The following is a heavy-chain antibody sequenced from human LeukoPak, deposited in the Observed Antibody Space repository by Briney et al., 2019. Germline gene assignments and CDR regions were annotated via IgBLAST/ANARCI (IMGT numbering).Heavy chain of an antibody. CDR1: GFTFSSYS. D-gene: IGHD2-2*01. J-gene: IGHJ4*02. V-gene: IGHV3-21*01. CDR3: ARHTELLGYCSSTSCYPAEYYFDY. Sequence: GGSLRLSCAASGFTFSSYSMNWVRQAPGKGLEWVSSISSSSSYIYYADSVKGRFTISRDNAKNSLYLQMNSLRAEDTAVYYCARHTELLGYCSSTSCYPAEYYFDYWGQGTLVTVSS. CDR2: ISSSSSYI.